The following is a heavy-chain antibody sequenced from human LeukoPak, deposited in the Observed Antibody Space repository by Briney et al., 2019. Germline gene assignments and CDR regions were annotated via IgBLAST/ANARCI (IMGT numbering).Heavy chain of an antibody. Sequence: ASVKVSCKAPGGTFSSYAISWARQAPGQGLEWMGGIIPIFGTANYAQKFQGRVTITADESTSTAYMELSSLRSEDTAVYYCARAGLAVDPFDPWGQGTLVTVSS. CDR2: IIPIFGTA. J-gene: IGHJ5*02. D-gene: IGHD6-19*01. V-gene: IGHV1-69*13. CDR1: GGTFSSYA. CDR3: ARAGLAVDPFDP.